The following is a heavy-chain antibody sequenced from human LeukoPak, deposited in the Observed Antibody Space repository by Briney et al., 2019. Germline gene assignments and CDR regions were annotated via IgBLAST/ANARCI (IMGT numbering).Heavy chain of an antibody. V-gene: IGHV3-23*01. D-gene: IGHD2-15*01. CDR1: GFTFSSYA. CDR2: ISGSGGST. Sequence: GGSLRLSCAASGFTFSSYAMSWVRQAPGKGLEWVSAISGSGGSTYYADSVKGRFTISRDNSKNTLYLQMNSLRAEDTAVYYCAKTGYCSGGSCYSYPRYYYYYGMDVWGQGTTVTVSS. J-gene: IGHJ6*02. CDR3: AKTGYCSGGSCYSYPRYYYYYGMDV.